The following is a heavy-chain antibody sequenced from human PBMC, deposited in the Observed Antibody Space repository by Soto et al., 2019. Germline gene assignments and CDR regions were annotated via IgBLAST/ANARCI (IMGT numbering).Heavy chain of an antibody. Sequence: GGSLRLSCAASGFTFSSYGMHWVRQAPGKGLEWVSVIYSGGSTYYADSVKGRFTISRDNSKNTLYLQMNSLRAEDTVVYYCARLRENYDYFWGQGTLVTVSS. CDR3: ARLRENYDYF. V-gene: IGHV3-66*04. J-gene: IGHJ4*02. CDR1: GFTFSSYG. CDR2: IYSGGST. D-gene: IGHD3-16*01.